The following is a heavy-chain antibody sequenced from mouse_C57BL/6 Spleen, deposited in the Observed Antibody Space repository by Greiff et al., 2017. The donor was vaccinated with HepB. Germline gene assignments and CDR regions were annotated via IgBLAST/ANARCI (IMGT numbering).Heavy chain of an antibody. J-gene: IGHJ4*01. CDR3: AIGDGYYGMYYYAMDY. V-gene: IGHV1-26*01. D-gene: IGHD2-3*01. CDR2: INPNNGGT. Sequence: VQLQQSGPELVKPGASVKISCKASGYTFTDYYMNWVKQSHGKSLEWIGDINPNNGGTSYNQKFKGKATLTVDKSSSTAYMELRSLTSEDSAVYYCAIGDGYYGMYYYAMDYWGQGTSVTVSS. CDR1: GYTFTDYY.